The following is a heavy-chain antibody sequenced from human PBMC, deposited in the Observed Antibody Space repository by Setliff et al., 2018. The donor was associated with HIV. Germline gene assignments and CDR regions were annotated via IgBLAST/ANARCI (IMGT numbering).Heavy chain of an antibody. Sequence: ASVKVSCKASGDTFRSYAIGWVRQAPGQGLEWMGIINTSGGSTTYEQKFQGRVTLTRDTSTSTVYMELNSLRSEDTAVYYCAKVKKAYYHDSSGYGAFDILGQGTMVTVSS. J-gene: IGHJ3*02. D-gene: IGHD3-22*01. V-gene: IGHV1-46*01. CDR3: AKVKKAYYHDSSGYGAFDI. CDR2: INTSGGST. CDR1: GDTFRSYA.